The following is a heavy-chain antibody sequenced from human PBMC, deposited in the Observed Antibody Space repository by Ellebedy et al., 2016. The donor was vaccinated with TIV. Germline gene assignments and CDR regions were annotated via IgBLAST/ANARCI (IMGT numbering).Heavy chain of an antibody. CDR2: FSISDGIT. CDR3: ARLLVAAGDLVGLDY. Sequence: GGSLRLXCAASGFTFSNYAMSWVRQAPGKGLEWVSGFSISDGITKYADSVKGRFTISRDNSKNTLYLQMNSLKTEDAAMYYCARLLVAAGDLVGLDYWGQGTLVTVSS. D-gene: IGHD6-13*01. V-gene: IGHV3-23*01. CDR1: GFTFSNYA. J-gene: IGHJ4*02.